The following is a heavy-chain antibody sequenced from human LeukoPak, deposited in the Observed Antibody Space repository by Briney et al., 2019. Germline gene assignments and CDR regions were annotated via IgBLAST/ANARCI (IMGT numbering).Heavy chain of an antibody. CDR3: AREGSSGFLFDH. Sequence: GGSLRLSCAASGFTFSSFEMIWVSQAPGKGLEWVSYISSGGSTIYYADSVKGRFTLSRDNAKNSLYLQMSSLRAEDTAVYYCAREGSSGFLFDHWGQGTLVTVSS. D-gene: IGHD3-22*01. V-gene: IGHV3-48*03. J-gene: IGHJ4*02. CDR2: ISSGGSTI. CDR1: GFTFSSFE.